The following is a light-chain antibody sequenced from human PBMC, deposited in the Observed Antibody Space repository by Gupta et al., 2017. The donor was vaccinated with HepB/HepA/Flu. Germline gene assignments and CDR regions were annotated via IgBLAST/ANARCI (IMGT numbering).Light chain of an antibody. Sequence: QTVVTQEPSFSVSPGETVTLTCGLNSASVSTSYYPTWYQQTPGQAPRTLIYGTNTRSSGVPDRFSGSILGNKAALTITGAQADDESDYYCQLYLGSGISVFGTGTKVTVL. CDR2: GTN. CDR3: QLYLGSGISV. J-gene: IGLJ1*01. CDR1: SASVSTSYY. V-gene: IGLV8-61*01.